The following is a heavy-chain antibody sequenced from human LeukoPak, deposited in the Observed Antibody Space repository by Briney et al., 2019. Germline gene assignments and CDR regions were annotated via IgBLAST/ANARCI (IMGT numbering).Heavy chain of an antibody. CDR3: ARNFAGDAFHI. V-gene: IGHV4-4*07. CDR2: TYTSGST. CDR1: AGSIIIYY. D-gene: IGHD3-10*01. J-gene: IGHJ3*02. Sequence: SESLSLTCAVSAGSIIIYYWSCIPQPPGNRLEWIGRTYTSGSTNYNPSLKSRVTISVDKSKNQFSLKLSSVTAADTAVYYCARNFAGDAFHIWGQGTMVTVSS.